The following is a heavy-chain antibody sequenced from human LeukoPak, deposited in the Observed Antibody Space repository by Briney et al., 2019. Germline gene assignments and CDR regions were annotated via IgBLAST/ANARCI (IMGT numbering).Heavy chain of an antibody. Sequence: PSGTLSLTCAVSGGSISSSNWWSWVRQPPGKGLEWIGSIYHSGSTYYNPSLKSRVTISVDTSKNQFSLKLSSVTAADTAVYYCARDTMVRGVISSWGQGTLVTVSS. CDR2: IYHSGST. J-gene: IGHJ4*02. D-gene: IGHD3-10*01. V-gene: IGHV4-4*02. CDR3: ARDTMVRGVISS. CDR1: GGSISSSNW.